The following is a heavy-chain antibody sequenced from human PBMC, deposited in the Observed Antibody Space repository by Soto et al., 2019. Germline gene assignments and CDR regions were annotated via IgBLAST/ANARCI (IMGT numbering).Heavy chain of an antibody. Sequence: GGSLRLSCAASGFTFSSYAMHWVRQAPGKGLEGVAVISYDGSNKYYADSVKGRFTISRDNSKTTLYLQMNSLRAEDTAVYYCARDSSHCSSTSCYTFDYWGQGTLVTVSS. V-gene: IGHV3-30-3*01. J-gene: IGHJ4*02. CDR2: ISYDGSNK. D-gene: IGHD2-2*02. CDR3: ARDSSHCSSTSCYTFDY. CDR1: GFTFSSYA.